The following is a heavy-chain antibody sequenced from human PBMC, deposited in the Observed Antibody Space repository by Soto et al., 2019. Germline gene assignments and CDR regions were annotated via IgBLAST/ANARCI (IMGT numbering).Heavy chain of an antibody. CDR3: ARIQHVVTAANFDY. Sequence: GVSLRLSCAASGFTFSSYSMNWVRQAPGKGLEWVSSISSSSSYIYYADSVKGRFTISRDNAKNSLYLQMNSLRAEDTAVYYCARIQHVVTAANFDYWGQGTLVTVSS. J-gene: IGHJ4*02. CDR1: GFTFSSYS. D-gene: IGHD2-21*02. CDR2: ISSSSSYI. V-gene: IGHV3-21*01.